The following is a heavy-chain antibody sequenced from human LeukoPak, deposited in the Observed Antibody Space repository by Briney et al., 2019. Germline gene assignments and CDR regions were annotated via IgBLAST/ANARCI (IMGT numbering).Heavy chain of an antibody. CDR1: GGSFSGYY. Sequence: PSETLSLTCAVCGGSFSGYYWSLIRQPPGKGLEWIGEINHSGSTNYNPSLKSRVTISVDTSKNQFSLKLSSVTAADTAVYYCARGPTRRYYFDYWGQGTLVTVSS. J-gene: IGHJ4*02. CDR3: ARGPTRRYYFDY. CDR2: INHSGST. V-gene: IGHV4-34*01.